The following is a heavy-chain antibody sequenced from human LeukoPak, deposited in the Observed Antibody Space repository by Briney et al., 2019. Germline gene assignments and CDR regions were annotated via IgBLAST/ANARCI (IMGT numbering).Heavy chain of an antibody. CDR3: ARGRSSWSNKGCYFDY. Sequence: SETLSLTCAVYGESFNDYYWNWIRQPPGKGLEWIGEINHSGSSNYNPSLKSRVTISVDTSKNQFSLKVSSVTAADTAVYYCARGRSSWSNKGCYFDYWGQGTLVTVSS. D-gene: IGHD6-13*01. CDR2: INHSGSS. V-gene: IGHV4-34*01. J-gene: IGHJ4*02. CDR1: GESFNDYY.